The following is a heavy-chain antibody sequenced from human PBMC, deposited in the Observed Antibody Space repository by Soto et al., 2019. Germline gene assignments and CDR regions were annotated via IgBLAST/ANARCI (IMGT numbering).Heavy chain of an antibody. CDR1: GGSIGSGGYS. CDR2: IYHSGST. Sequence: SETLSLTCAVSGGSIGSGGYSWSWIRQPPGKGLEWIGYIYHSGSTYYNPSLKSRVTISVDRSKNQFSLKLSSVTAADTAVYYCAREGVGESDYYYYGMDVWGQGTTVTVSS. J-gene: IGHJ6*02. V-gene: IGHV4-30-2*01. CDR3: AREGVGESDYYYYGMDV. D-gene: IGHD3-10*01.